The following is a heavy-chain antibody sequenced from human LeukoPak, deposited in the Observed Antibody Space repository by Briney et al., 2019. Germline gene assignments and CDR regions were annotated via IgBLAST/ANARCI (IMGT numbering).Heavy chain of an antibody. CDR2: ISGSGGST. CDR1: GFPFNRYA. CDR3: AKDWGPRDGYTDY. D-gene: IGHD5-24*01. V-gene: IGHV3-23*01. Sequence: GGPLRLPCTASGFPFNRYAMSWVRQAPGKGLEWVTAISGSGGSTYYAVSVKGQFTISKDNSKNTLYLQMNSLRAEGTAVYYCAKDWGPRDGYTDYWGQGTLVTVSS. J-gene: IGHJ4*02.